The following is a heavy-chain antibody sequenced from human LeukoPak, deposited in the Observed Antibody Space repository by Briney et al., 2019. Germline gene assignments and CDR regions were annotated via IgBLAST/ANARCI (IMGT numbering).Heavy chain of an antibody. Sequence: GGSLRLSCAASGFTFSSYSMNWVRQAPGKGLEWVSYISSSSSTIYYADSVKGRFTISRDNAKNSLYLQMNSLRAEDTAVYYCARDRVATAGKRENYWYFDLWGRGTLVTVSS. CDR1: GFTFSSYS. J-gene: IGHJ2*01. CDR3: ARDRVATAGKRENYWYFDL. CDR2: ISSSSSTI. V-gene: IGHV3-48*01. D-gene: IGHD6-13*01.